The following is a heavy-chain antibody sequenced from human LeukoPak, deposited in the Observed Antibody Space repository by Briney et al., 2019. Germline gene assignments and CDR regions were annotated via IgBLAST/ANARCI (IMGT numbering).Heavy chain of an antibody. D-gene: IGHD1-26*01. CDR3: ARDQVGATPIDS. J-gene: IGHJ4*02. Sequence: SGGSLRLSCAASGFTFSNYWMHWVRQSPEKGLVWVSHINGDGGSTGYADSVKGRFTISRDNVKNTLYLHMNSLRAEDTAVYYCARDQVGATPIDSWGQGTLVTVSS. V-gene: IGHV3-74*01. CDR2: INGDGGST. CDR1: GFTFSNYW.